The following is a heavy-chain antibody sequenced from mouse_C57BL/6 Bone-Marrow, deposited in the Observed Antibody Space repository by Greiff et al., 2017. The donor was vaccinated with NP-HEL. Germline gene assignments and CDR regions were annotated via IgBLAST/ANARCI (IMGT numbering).Heavy chain of an antibody. V-gene: IGHV7-3*01. J-gene: IGHJ2*01. Sequence: EVQLQESGGGLVQPGGSLSLSCAASGFTFTDYYMSWVRQPPGKALEWLGFIRNKANGYTTEYSASVKGRFTISRDNSQSILYLQMNALRAEDSATYYCARWGYYTLDYWGQGTTLTVSS. CDR2: IRNKANGYTT. CDR3: ARWGYYTLDY. D-gene: IGHD2-12*01. CDR1: GFTFTDYY.